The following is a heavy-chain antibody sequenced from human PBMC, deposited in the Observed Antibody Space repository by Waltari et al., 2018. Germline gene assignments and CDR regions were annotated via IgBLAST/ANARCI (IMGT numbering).Heavy chain of an antibody. V-gene: IGHV1-2*06. CDR3: ARDPPGRAAGTDY. Sequence: QVQLVQSGAEVKKPGSSVKVSCKASGGTFSSYAISWVRQAPGQGLEWMGRINPNSGGTNYAQKVKGRVTRTRDTSISTAYMELSRLRSDDTAVYYCARDPPGRAAGTDYWGQGTLVTVSS. D-gene: IGHD6-13*01. CDR2: INPNSGGT. CDR1: GGTFSSYA. J-gene: IGHJ4*02.